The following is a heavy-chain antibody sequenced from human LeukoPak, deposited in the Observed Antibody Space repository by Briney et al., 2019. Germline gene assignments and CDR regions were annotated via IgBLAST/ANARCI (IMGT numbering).Heavy chain of an antibody. CDR1: GFTFDDYA. V-gene: IGHV3-9*01. J-gene: IGHJ4*02. CDR3: APYSYRGIDY. Sequence: GGSLRLSCAASGFTFDDYAMHWVRQAPGKGLEWVSGISWNSGSIGYADSVKGRFTISRDNSKNTLYLQMNSLRAEDTAVYYCAPYSYRGIDYWGQGTLVTVSS. CDR2: ISWNSGSI. D-gene: IGHD5-18*01.